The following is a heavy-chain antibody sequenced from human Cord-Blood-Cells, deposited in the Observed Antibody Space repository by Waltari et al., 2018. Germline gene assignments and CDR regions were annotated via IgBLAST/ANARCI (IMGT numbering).Heavy chain of an antibody. CDR1: GFTFSSYA. D-gene: IGHD3-3*01. Sequence: EVQLLESGGGLVQPGGSLRLSCAASGFTFSSYAMSWDRQAPGKGLEWVSAISGSGGRTYYADSVKGRFTISRDNSKNTLYLQMNSLRAEDTAVYYCAKTPDDFWSGYYFDYWGQGTLVTVSS. CDR3: AKTPDDFWSGYYFDY. CDR2: ISGSGGRT. V-gene: IGHV3-23*01. J-gene: IGHJ4*02.